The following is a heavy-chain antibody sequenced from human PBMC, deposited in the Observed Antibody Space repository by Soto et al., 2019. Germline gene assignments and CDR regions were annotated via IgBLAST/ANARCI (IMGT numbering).Heavy chain of an antibody. CDR3: AKHCSGGSPGCYYGMDV. Sequence: PGGSLRLSCAASGFTFSSYAMSWVRQAPGKGLEWVSAISGSGGSTYYADSVKGRFTISRDNSKNTLYLQMNSLRAEDTAVYYCAKHCSGGSPGCYYGMDVWGQGTTVTVSS. V-gene: IGHV3-23*01. CDR1: GFTFSSYA. CDR2: ISGSGGST. J-gene: IGHJ6*02. D-gene: IGHD2-15*01.